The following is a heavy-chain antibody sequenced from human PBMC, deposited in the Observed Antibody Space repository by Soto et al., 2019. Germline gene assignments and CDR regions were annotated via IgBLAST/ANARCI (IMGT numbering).Heavy chain of an antibody. D-gene: IGHD4-17*01. Sequence: GESLKISCKGSGYSFTSYWISWVRQMPGKGLEWVGRIDPSDSYTNYSPSFQGHVTISADKSISTAYLQWSSLKASDTAMYYCARLRGDYDYYYYGMDVWGQGTTVTVSS. V-gene: IGHV5-10-1*01. CDR2: IDPSDSYT. CDR3: ARLRGDYDYYYYGMDV. J-gene: IGHJ6*02. CDR1: GYSFTSYW.